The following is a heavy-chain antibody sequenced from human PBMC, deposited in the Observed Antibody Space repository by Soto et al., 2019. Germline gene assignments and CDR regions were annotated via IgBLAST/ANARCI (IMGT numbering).Heavy chain of an antibody. Sequence: EVQLLESGGGLVQPGGSLRLSCAASGFTFSSYAMSWVRQAPGKGLEWVSAISGSGGSTYDADSVKGRFTISRDNSKNTLYLQMNSLSAEDTAVSYCAKDGGSCYEPDCPSHYYYDGMDVWGQGTTVTVSS. CDR3: AKDGGSCYEPDCPSHYYYDGMDV. D-gene: IGHD2-15*01. CDR1: GFTFSSYA. V-gene: IGHV3-23*01. CDR2: ISGSGGST. J-gene: IGHJ6*02.